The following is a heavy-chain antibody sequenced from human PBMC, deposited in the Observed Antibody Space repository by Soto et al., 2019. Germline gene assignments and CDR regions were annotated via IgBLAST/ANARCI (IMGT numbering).Heavy chain of an antibody. CDR2: INHSGNT. D-gene: IGHD3-16*02. CDR3: AREGSALGELSPRLGYFDY. J-gene: IGHJ4*02. CDR1: GGSFSGYF. V-gene: IGHV4-34*01. Sequence: PSETLSLTCAVYGGSFSGYFWTWIRQPPGKGLEWIGEINHSGNTNYSPSLKSRVTISLDTSKNQFSLKLSSVTAADTAVYYCAREGSALGELSPRLGYFDYWGQGTLVTVSS.